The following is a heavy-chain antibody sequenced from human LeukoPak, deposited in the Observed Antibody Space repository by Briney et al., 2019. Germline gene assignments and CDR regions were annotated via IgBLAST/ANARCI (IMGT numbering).Heavy chain of an antibody. CDR3: ARAPELQQLGHYYYYYMDV. CDR1: GYTFTSYG. V-gene: IGHV1-18*01. Sequence: GASVKVSCKASGYTFTSYGISWVRRAPGQGLEWMGWISAYNGNTNYAQKFQGRVTITADESTSTAYMELSSLRSEDTAVYYCARAPELQQLGHYYYYYMDVGGKGTTVTISS. J-gene: IGHJ6*03. CDR2: ISAYNGNT. D-gene: IGHD6-13*01.